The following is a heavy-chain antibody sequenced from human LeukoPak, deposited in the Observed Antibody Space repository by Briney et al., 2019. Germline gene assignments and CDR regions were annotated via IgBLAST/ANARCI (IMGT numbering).Heavy chain of an antibody. CDR2: ISGDGGST. J-gene: IGHJ4*02. CDR1: GFTFDDYA. CDR3: AKDYGTYCDFWSGYYTPHY. Sequence: GGSLRLSCAASGFTFDDYAMHWVRQAPGKGLEWVSLISGDGGSTYYADSVKGRFTISRDNSKNSLYLQMNSLRTEDTALYYCAKDYGTYCDFWSGYYTPHYWGQGTLVTVSS. V-gene: IGHV3-43*02. D-gene: IGHD3-3*01.